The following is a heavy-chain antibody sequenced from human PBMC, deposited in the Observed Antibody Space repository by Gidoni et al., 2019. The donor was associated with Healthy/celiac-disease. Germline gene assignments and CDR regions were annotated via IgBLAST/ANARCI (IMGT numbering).Heavy chain of an antibody. CDR3: AISSSWGY. D-gene: IGHD6-13*01. V-gene: IGHV3-48*03. CDR2: ISSSGSTI. J-gene: IGHJ4*02. Sequence: EVQLVESGGGLVQPGGSLRLSCAASGFTFSSYEMNWVRQAPGKGLEWVSYISSSGSTIYYADSVKGRFTISRDKAKNSLYLKMNSLRAEDTAVYYWAISSSWGYWGQGTLVTVSS. CDR1: GFTFSSYE.